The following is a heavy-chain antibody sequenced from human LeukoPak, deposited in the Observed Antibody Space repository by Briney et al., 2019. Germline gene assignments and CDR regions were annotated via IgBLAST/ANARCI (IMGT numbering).Heavy chain of an antibody. D-gene: IGHD3-10*01. CDR2: IYYSGST. CDR1: GGSISSYY. V-gene: IGHV4-59*12. Sequence: SETLSLTCTVSGGSISSYYWSWIRQPPGKGLEWIGYIYYSGSTNYNPSLKSRVTISVDTSKNQFSLKLSSVTAADTAVYYCARDRRVLWFGELSPPTNWFDPWGQGTLVTVSS. J-gene: IGHJ5*02. CDR3: ARDRRVLWFGELSPPTNWFDP.